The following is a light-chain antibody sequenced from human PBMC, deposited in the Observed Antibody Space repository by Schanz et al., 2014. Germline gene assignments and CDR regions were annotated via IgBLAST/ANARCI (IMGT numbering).Light chain of an antibody. CDR3: SSYTSSSTLV. Sequence: QSALTQPASVSGSPGQSITISCTGTSSDVGGYNYVSWYQQHPGKAPKLMIYEGSKRPSGVSNRFSGSKSGNTASLTISGLQAEDEADYYCSSYTSSSTLVFGTGTKLTVL. J-gene: IGLJ1*01. CDR2: EGS. CDR1: SSDVGGYNY. V-gene: IGLV2-14*01.